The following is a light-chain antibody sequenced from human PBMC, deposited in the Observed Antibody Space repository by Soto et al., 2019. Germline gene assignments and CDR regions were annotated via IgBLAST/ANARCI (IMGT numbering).Light chain of an antibody. CDR3: QQSYSTPHT. Sequence: IQMTHSPSSLSASVGDRFTITRLASQSISSYLNWYQQKPGKAPKLLIYAASSLQSGVPSRFSGSGSGTDFTLTINSLQPEDFATYYCQQSYSTPHTFGQGTKVDI. CDR1: QSISSY. CDR2: AAS. J-gene: IGKJ2*01. V-gene: IGKV1-39*01.